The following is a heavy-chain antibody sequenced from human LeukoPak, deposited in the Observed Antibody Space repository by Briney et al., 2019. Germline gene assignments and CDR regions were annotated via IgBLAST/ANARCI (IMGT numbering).Heavy chain of an antibody. CDR2: IYYSGST. CDR3: ARGGVRFLEYDY. D-gene: IGHD3-3*01. V-gene: IGHV4-59*11. Sequence: PSETLSLICTVSGGSISSHYWIWIRQPPGKGLEGIGYIYYSGSTNYNPSLKSRVTISVYTSKNQFSLKLSSVTAADTAVYYCARGGVRFLEYDYWGQGTLVTVSS. J-gene: IGHJ4*02. CDR1: GGSISSHY.